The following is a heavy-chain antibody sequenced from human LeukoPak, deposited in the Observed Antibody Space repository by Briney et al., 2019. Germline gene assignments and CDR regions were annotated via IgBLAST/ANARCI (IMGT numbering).Heavy chain of an antibody. CDR1: GNYW. Sequence: GRSLRLSCAASGNYWMHWVRQAPGKGLEWVSAISGSGGSTYYADSAKGRFTISRDNSKNTVYLQMNSLRAEDTAVYYCAKDSPIGTYYHYNGMDVWGQGSTVIVSS. V-gene: IGHV3-23*01. CDR3: AKDSPIGTYYHYNGMDV. D-gene: IGHD1-26*01. J-gene: IGHJ6*02. CDR2: ISGSGGST.